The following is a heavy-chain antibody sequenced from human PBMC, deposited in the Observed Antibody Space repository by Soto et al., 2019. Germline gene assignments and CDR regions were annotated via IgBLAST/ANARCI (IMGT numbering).Heavy chain of an antibody. Sequence: LRLSCAASGFTFSSYSMNWVRQAPGKGLEWVSSISSSSSYIYYADSVKGRFTISRDNAKNSLYLQMNSLRAEDTAVYYCARDREMATIWLDYWGQGTLVTVSS. CDR2: ISSSSSYI. V-gene: IGHV3-21*01. D-gene: IGHD5-12*01. CDR1: GFTFSSYS. CDR3: ARDREMATIWLDY. J-gene: IGHJ4*02.